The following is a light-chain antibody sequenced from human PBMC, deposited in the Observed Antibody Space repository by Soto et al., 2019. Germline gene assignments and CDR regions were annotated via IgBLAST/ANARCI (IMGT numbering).Light chain of an antibody. CDR1: SSDVGNYNY. J-gene: IGLJ2*01. V-gene: IGLV2-14*01. CDR2: EVT. CDR3: CSYTASSTLVV. Sequence: QSVLTQPASVSASPGQSITISCTGSSSDVGNYNYVSWYQQHPGKAPKLMIYEVTNRPSGVSNRFSGSKSGNTAALTISGVHEEDEADDYCCSYTASSTLVVFGIGTKVTVL.